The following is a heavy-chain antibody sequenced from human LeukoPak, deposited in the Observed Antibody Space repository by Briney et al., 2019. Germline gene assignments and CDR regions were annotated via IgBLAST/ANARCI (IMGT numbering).Heavy chain of an antibody. V-gene: IGHV4-38-2*02. J-gene: IGHJ5*02. D-gene: IGHD3-3*01. Sequence: SETLSLTCTVSGYSISSGYYWGWIRQPPGKGLEWIGSIYYSGSTYYNPSLKSRVTISVDTSKNQFSLKLSSVTAADTAVYYCARDFPWYYDFWSGYQNWFDPWGQGTLVTVSS. CDR1: GYSISSGYY. CDR2: IYYSGST. CDR3: ARDFPWYYDFWSGYQNWFDP.